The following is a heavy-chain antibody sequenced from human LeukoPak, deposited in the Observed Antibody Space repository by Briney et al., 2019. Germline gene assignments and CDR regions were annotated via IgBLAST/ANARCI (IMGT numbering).Heavy chain of an antibody. CDR2: INHSGST. D-gene: IGHD5-12*01. V-gene: IGHV4-34*01. CDR1: GGSFSVYY. Sequence: SETLSLTCAVYGGSFSVYYWSWIRQPPGKGLEWIGEINHSGSTNYNPSLKSRVTISVDTSKNQFSLKLSSVTAADTAVYYCASLRWPRLGWCDPWGQGTLVTVSS. J-gene: IGHJ5*02. CDR3: ASLRWPRLGWCDP.